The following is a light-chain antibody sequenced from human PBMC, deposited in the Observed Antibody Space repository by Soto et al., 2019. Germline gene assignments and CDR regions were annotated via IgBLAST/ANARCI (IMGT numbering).Light chain of an antibody. V-gene: IGKV1-5*03. CDR3: QQYHNWPPIT. CDR2: KAS. Sequence: EIQMTQTPSTLSASLVDRVGISCLASQSISRWLAWYQQKPGKAPKLLIYKASSLESGVPSRFSGSGSETDFTLTISSLQSEDSAVYYCQQYHNWPPITFGQGARLEIK. J-gene: IGKJ5*01. CDR1: QSISRW.